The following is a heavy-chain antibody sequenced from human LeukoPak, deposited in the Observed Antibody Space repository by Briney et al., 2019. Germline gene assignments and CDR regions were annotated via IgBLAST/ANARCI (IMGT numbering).Heavy chain of an antibody. CDR2: IDASGEST. CDR3: ARGCGDSRCYIVQH. CDR1: GYTFTSYP. V-gene: IGHV1-46*03. D-gene: IGHD2-2*02. J-gene: IGHJ1*01. Sequence: ASVKVSCKASGYTFTSYPIHWVRQAPGQRPEWMGIIDASGESTTYAQKFQGRVTLNRDTSTGTVYMELSSLRSEDTAVYYCARGCGDSRCYIVQHWGQGTLVTVSS.